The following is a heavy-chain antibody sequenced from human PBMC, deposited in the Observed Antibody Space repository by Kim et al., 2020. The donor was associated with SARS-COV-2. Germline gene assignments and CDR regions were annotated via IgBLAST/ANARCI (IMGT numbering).Heavy chain of an antibody. CDR1: GYTFTNYY. CDR3: AREYAARGILGFDY. Sequence: ASVKVSCKASGYTFTNYYMHWVRQAPGQGLEWMGVVNPSGGSTNYAQKFQGRVTMTRDTSTSTVYMELSSLTSDDTAVYYCAREYAARGILGFDYWGQGTLVTVSS. V-gene: IGHV1-46*01. D-gene: IGHD3-16*01. CDR2: VNPSGGST. J-gene: IGHJ4*02.